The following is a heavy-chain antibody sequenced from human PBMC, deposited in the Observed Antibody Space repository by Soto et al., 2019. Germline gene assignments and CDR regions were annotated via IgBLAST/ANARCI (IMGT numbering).Heavy chain of an antibody. J-gene: IGHJ4*02. D-gene: IGHD3-22*01. CDR1: GFTFSSYG. V-gene: IGHV3-33*06. Sequence: GGSLRLSCAASGFTFSSYGMHWVRQAPGKGLEWVAVIWYDGSNKYYADSVKGRFTISRDNSKNTLYLQMNSLRAEDTAVYYCAKANYYDSSGYSASFDYWGQGTLVTVSS. CDR3: AKANYYDSSGYSASFDY. CDR2: IWYDGSNK.